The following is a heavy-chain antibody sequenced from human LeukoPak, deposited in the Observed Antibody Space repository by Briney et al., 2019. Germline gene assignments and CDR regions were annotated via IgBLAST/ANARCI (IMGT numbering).Heavy chain of an antibody. D-gene: IGHD2-2*01. CDR1: GFTFSICA. J-gene: IGHJ4*02. Sequence: GGSLRLSCAASGFTFSICAMSWVRQAPGKGLEWVSTITDSGGATYHADSVKGWFTISRDNSKNTLYLQMNSLRAEDTAVYYCAQRAQLPKRHFDYWGQGTLVTVSS. V-gene: IGHV3-23*01. CDR3: AQRAQLPKRHFDY. CDR2: ITDSGGAT.